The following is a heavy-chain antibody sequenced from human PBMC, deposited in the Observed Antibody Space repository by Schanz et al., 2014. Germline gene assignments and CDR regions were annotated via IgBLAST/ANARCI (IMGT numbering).Heavy chain of an antibody. CDR3: AKDGRLPYYGTGSDFDY. D-gene: IGHD3-22*01. Sequence: VQLVESGGDLVQPGGSLRLSCVASGVTFSSYAMSWVRQASGKGLEWVSRMIGSGSSVFYADSVKGRFTISRDNLKNTVYLQMNSLRAGDTAVYYCAKDGRLPYYGTGSDFDYWGQGTLVAVSS. CDR2: MIGSGSSV. CDR1: GVTFSSYA. V-gene: IGHV3-23*04. J-gene: IGHJ4*02.